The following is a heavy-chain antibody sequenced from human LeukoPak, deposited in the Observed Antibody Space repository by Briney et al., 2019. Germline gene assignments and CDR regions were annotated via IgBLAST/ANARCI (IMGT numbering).Heavy chain of an antibody. CDR1: GYTFTSYY. CDR2: INPSGGST. Sequence: ASVKVSCKASGYTFTSYYMHWVRQAPGQGLEWMGIINPSGGSTRYAQKFQGRVTMTRDTSTSTGYMEPRSLRSEDAAVYYCARGGSYGDYLDYWGQGTLVTVSS. J-gene: IGHJ4*02. CDR3: ARGGSYGDYLDY. V-gene: IGHV1-46*01. D-gene: IGHD4-17*01.